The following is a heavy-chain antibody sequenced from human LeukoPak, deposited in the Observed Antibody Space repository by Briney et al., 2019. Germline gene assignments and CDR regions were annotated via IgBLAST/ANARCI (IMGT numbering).Heavy chain of an antibody. CDR1: GHTLSEIS. J-gene: IGHJ3*02. CDR3: ATDKGGPGTTFHDPFDN. V-gene: IGHV1-24*01. CDR2: FDPEDGET. Sequence: ASVKVSCKVSGHTLSEISMHWVRQAPGKGLEWMGSFDPEDGETMYAENFQGRFTMTEDTSRDTAYMGLSSLRSEDTAVYFCATDKGGPGTTFHDPFDNWGQGTMVTVSS. D-gene: IGHD1-7*01.